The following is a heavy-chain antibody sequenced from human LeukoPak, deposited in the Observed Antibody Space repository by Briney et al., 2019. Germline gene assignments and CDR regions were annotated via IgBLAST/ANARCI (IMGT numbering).Heavy chain of an antibody. Sequence: PGGSLRLSCAASGFTFSSYAMSWVRQAPGKGLEWVSAISGSGGSAYYADSVKGRFTISRDNSKNTLYLQMNSLRAEDTAVYYCAKREYSSSEFDYWGQGTLVTVSS. V-gene: IGHV3-23*01. CDR3: AKREYSSSEFDY. J-gene: IGHJ4*02. CDR2: ISGSGGSA. D-gene: IGHD6-6*01. CDR1: GFTFSSYA.